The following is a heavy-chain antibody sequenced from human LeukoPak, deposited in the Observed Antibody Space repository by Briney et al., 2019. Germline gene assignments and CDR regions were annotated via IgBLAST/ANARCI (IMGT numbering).Heavy chain of an antibody. CDR3: ARFAGSTSRPLDY. CDR1: GGSISGYY. CDR2: IYSSGST. J-gene: IGHJ4*02. Sequence: PSETLSLTCTVSGGSISGYYWGWIRQPPGKGLEWIGYIYSSGSTNYNPSLKSRVTISVDTSKNQFSLRLSSVTAADTAVYYCARFAGSTSRPLDYWGQGTLVTVSS. D-gene: IGHD6-6*01. V-gene: IGHV4-59*01.